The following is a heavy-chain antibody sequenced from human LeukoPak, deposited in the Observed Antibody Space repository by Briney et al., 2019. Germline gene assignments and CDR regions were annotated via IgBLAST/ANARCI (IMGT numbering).Heavy chain of an antibody. V-gene: IGHV3-48*03. CDR3: AKGGSGSSGLL. CDR2: ISSSDYTI. CDR1: GFIFSSSE. J-gene: IGHJ4*02. D-gene: IGHD1-26*01. Sequence: GGSLRLSCAASGFIFSSSEMNWVRQAPGKGLEWVSYISSSDYTIYYADSVKGRFTISRDNAKNSLYLQMNSLRAEDTAVYYCAKGGSGSSGLLWGQGTLVTVSS.